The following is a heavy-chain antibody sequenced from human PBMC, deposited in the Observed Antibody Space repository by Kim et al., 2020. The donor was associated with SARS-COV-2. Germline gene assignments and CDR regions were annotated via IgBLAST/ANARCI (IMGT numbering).Heavy chain of an antibody. D-gene: IGHD5-18*01. J-gene: IGHJ4*02. CDR2: ISGSGGST. Sequence: GGSLRLSCAASGFTFSSYAMSWVRQAPGKGLEWVSAISGSGGSTYYADSVKGRFTISRDNSKNTLYLQMNSLRAEDTAVYYCAKECGEMAIQFRYYFDYWGQGTLVTVSS. CDR1: GFTFSSYA. CDR3: AKECGEMAIQFRYYFDY. V-gene: IGHV3-23*01.